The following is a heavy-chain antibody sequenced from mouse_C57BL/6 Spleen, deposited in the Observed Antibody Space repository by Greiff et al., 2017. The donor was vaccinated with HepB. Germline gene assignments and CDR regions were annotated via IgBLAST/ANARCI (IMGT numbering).Heavy chain of an antibody. CDR3: ERSDIPSYYGSSGPYYAMDY. Sequence: EVQLQQSGPELVKPGASVKMSCKASGYTFTDYNMHWVKQSHGKSLEWIGYINPNNGGTSYNQKFKGKATLTVNKSSSTAYMDRRSLTSEDSAVYGCERSDIPSYYGSSGPYYAMDYWGQGASVAVSS. D-gene: IGHD1-1*01. V-gene: IGHV1-22*01. CDR2: INPNNGGT. J-gene: IGHJ4*01. CDR1: GYTFTDYN.